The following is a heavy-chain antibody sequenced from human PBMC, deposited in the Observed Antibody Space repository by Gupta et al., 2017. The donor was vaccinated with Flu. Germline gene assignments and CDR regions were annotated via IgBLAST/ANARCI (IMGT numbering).Heavy chain of an antibody. J-gene: IGHJ4*02. CDR2: IYYSGST. Sequence: GYYWSWIRQHPGKGLEWIGYIYYSGSTYYNPSLKSRVTISVDTSKNQFSLKLSSVTAADTAVYYCARGAARTNFDYWGQGTLVTVSS. CDR3: ARGAARTNFDY. V-gene: IGHV4-31*02. D-gene: IGHD2-15*01. CDR1: GYY.